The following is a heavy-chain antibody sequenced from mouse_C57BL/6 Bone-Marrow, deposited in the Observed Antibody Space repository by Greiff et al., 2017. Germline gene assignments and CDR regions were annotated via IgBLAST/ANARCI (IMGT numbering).Heavy chain of an antibody. CDR3: ARDPRGYFDY. V-gene: IGHV1-26*01. CDR1: GYTFTDYY. J-gene: IGHJ2*01. CDR2: INPNNGGT. Sequence: EVQLQQSGPELVKPGASVKISCKASGYTFTDYYMNWVKQSHGKSLEWIGDINPNNGGTSYNQKFKGKATLTVDKSSSTAYMELRSLTSEDSAVYYCARDPRGYFDYWGQGTTLTVSS.